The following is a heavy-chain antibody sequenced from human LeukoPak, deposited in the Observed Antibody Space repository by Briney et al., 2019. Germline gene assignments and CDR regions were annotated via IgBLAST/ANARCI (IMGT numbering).Heavy chain of an antibody. D-gene: IGHD4-11*01. Sequence: GGSLRLSCAASGFTFSSYAMSWVRQAPGKGLEWVSAISGSGGSTYYADSVEGRFTVSRDNAKSSLFLQMNSLRAEDTAVYYCTRDNDFTNYYWGQGTPVTVSS. V-gene: IGHV3-23*01. CDR1: GFTFSSYA. J-gene: IGHJ4*02. CDR2: ISGSGGST. CDR3: TRDNDFTNYY.